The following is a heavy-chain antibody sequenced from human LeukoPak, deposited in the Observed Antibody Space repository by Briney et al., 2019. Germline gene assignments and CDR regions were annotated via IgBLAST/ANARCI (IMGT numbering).Heavy chain of an antibody. D-gene: IGHD3-22*01. V-gene: IGHV3-23*01. CDR1: GFTFSSYA. J-gene: IGHJ4*02. Sequence: PGGSLILSCAASGFTFSSYAMSWVRQAPGKGLEWVSAISGSGGSTYYADSVKGRFTTSRDNSKNTLYLQMNSLRAEDTAVYYCAKGSLAITMIVVVTSGRYFDYWGQGTLVTVSS. CDR2: ISGSGGST. CDR3: AKGSLAITMIVVVTSGRYFDY.